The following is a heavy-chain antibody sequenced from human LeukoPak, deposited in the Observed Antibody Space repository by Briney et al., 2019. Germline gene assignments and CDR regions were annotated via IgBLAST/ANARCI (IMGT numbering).Heavy chain of an antibody. CDR3: AKGPNCSTTSCYTVGLIDY. D-gene: IGHD2-2*02. V-gene: IGHV3-23*01. CDR2: ISGSGGST. CDR1: GFTFSSYA. J-gene: IGHJ4*02. Sequence: GGSLRLSCTASGFTFSSYAMTWVRQAPGEGLEWVSAISGSGGSTYYADSVKGRFTISRDNSKNTLYLQMNSLRAEDTAVYYCAKGPNCSTTSCYTVGLIDYWGQGTLVTVSS.